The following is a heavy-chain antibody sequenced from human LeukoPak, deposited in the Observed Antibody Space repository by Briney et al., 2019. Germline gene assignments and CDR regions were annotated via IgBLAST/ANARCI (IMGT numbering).Heavy chain of an antibody. D-gene: IGHD1-14*01. J-gene: IGHJ4*02. Sequence: PSETLSLTCAVSGGSISSNSYYWSWIRQPPGKGLEWIGYIYYSGSTNYNPSLKSRVTISVDTSKNQFSLKLSSVTAADTAVYYCARDPNRNYFDYWGQGTLVTVSS. CDR2: IYYSGST. V-gene: IGHV4-61*01. CDR3: ARDPNRNYFDY. CDR1: GGSISSNSYY.